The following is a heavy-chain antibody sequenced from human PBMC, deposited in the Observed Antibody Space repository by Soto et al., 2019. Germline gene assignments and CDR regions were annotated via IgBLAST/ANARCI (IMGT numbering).Heavy chain of an antibody. D-gene: IGHD3-22*01. Sequence: PGGSLRLSCTASGFTFGDYAMSWVRQAPGKGLEWVGFIRSKAYGGTTEYAASVKGRFTISRDDSKSIAYLQMNSLKTEDTAVYYCTTEGENYYDSSGYLYDAFDIWGQGTMVTVSS. CDR1: GFTFGDYA. CDR3: TTEGENYYDSSGYLYDAFDI. J-gene: IGHJ3*02. CDR2: IRSKAYGGTT. V-gene: IGHV3-49*04.